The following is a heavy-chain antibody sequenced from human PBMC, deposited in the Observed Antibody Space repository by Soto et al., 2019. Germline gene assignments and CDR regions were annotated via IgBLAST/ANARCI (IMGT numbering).Heavy chain of an antibody. CDR1: GFTFSSYS. V-gene: IGHV3-21*01. Sequence: EVQLVESGGGLVKPGGSLRLSCAASGFTFSSYSMNWVRQAPGKGLEWVSSISSSSSYIYYADSVKGRFTISRDNAKNSLYLQMNSLRAEDSAVYYCARGDNHQLLYGVGDGTSDYWGQGTLVTVSS. CDR3: ARGDNHQLLYGVGDGTSDY. CDR2: ISSSSSYI. J-gene: IGHJ4*02. D-gene: IGHD2-2*02.